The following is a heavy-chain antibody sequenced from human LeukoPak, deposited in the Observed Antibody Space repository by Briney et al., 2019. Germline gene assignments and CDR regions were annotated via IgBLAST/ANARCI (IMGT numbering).Heavy chain of an antibody. CDR1: GFTFGDYA. Sequence: GGSLRLSCTASGFTFGDYAMSWVRQAPGKGLEWVGFIRSKAYGGTTEYAASVKGRFTISRDDSKSIAYLQMNSLKTEDTAVYYCTRDDGEVGPLDSWGQGTPVTVSS. D-gene: IGHD3-16*01. V-gene: IGHV3-49*04. CDR3: TRDDGEVGPLDS. CDR2: IRSKAYGGTT. J-gene: IGHJ4*02.